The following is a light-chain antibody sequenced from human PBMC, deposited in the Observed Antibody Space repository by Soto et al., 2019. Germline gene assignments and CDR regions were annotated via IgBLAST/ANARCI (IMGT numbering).Light chain of an antibody. V-gene: IGKV1-39*01. CDR2: DSS. CDR3: QQSYSNPTWT. J-gene: IGKJ1*01. Sequence: DIQLTQSPSSLSASVGDRITITCRASQSISTYLNWYQQKPGEAPTLLVYDSSTLQSGVPSRFSCSGFGAEFTLTVSSLQPEDFATYYCQQSYSNPTWTFGQGTKV. CDR1: QSISTY.